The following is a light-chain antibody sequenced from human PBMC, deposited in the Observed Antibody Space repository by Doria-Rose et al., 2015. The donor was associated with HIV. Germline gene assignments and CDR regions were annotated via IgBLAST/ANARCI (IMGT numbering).Light chain of an antibody. CDR1: QGISNF. CDR2: AAS. J-gene: IGKJ4*01. Sequence: TQSPPSLSASVGDRVTITCRASQGISNFLAWYQQKPGRVPKLLIYAASTLQSGVPSRFSGSGSGTDFSLTISTLQPEDVAIYYCQNYNSAPLTFGGGIMVVIK. CDR3: QNYNSAPLT. V-gene: IGKV1-27*01.